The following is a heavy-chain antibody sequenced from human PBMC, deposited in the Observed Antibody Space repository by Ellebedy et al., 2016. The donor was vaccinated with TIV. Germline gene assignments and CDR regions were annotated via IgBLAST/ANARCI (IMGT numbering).Heavy chain of an antibody. Sequence: AASVKVSCKASGYTFNDFYIHWVRQASGQGLEWMGWINPNGGLTNSAQKFQGRVTMTTDTSLTTAYLDLSGLRSDDTAVYYCVKGRTGTSFYFDYWGQGTLVTVSS. CDR3: VKGRTGTSFYFDY. D-gene: IGHD1-1*01. V-gene: IGHV1-2*02. CDR2: INPNGGLT. J-gene: IGHJ4*02. CDR1: GYTFNDFY.